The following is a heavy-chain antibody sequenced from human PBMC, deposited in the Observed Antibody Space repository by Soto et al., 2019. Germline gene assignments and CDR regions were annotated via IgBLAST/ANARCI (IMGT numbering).Heavy chain of an antibody. V-gene: IGHV4-34*01. CDR2: INHSGST. CDR3: ATGYCSSTSCYYYYYMDV. D-gene: IGHD2-2*01. J-gene: IGHJ6*03. CDR1: GGSFSGYY. Sequence: SETLSLTCAVYGGSFSGYYWSWIRQPQGKGLEWIGEINHSGSTNYNPSLKSRVTISVDTSKNQFSLKLSSVTAADTAVYYCATGYCSSTSCYYYYYMDVWGKGTTVTVSS.